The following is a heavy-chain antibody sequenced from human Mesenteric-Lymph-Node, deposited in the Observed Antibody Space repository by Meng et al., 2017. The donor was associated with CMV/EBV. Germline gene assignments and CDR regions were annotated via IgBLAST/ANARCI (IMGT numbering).Heavy chain of an antibody. CDR2: VSNGGSLT. J-gene: IGHJ4*02. Sequence: SGVAFNNNAMSWVRQAPGKGLEWVSGVSNGGSLTYYADSVKGRFTIFRDNSKNTLYLQMNSLRAEDTAVYYRARDYCSGINCAIDYWGQGTLVTVSS. D-gene: IGHD2-15*01. CDR3: ARDYCSGINCAIDY. CDR1: GVAFNNNA. V-gene: IGHV3-23*01.